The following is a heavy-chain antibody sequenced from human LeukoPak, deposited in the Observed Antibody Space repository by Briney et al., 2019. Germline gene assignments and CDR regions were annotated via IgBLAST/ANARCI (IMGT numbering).Heavy chain of an antibody. CDR1: GGSISSGSYY. CDR2: IYISGST. CDR3: ARDLDFWSGYDVYYYGMDV. D-gene: IGHD3-3*01. J-gene: IGHJ6*02. V-gene: IGHV4-61*02. Sequence: PSQTLSLTCTVSGGSISSGSYYWSWIRQPAGKGLEWIGRIYISGSTNYNPSLKSRVTISVDTSKNQFSLKLSSVTAADTAVYYCARDLDFWSGYDVYYYGMDVWGQGTTVTVSS.